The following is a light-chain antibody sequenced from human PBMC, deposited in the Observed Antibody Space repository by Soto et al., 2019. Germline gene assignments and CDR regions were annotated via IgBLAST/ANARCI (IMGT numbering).Light chain of an antibody. CDR2: EVT. CDR1: SSDVGAYNY. J-gene: IGLJ3*02. CDR3: SSYTSSSSWV. V-gene: IGLV2-14*01. Sequence: QSALTQPASVSGSPGQSITISCTGTSSDVGAYNYVSWYQQHSGKAPKLIIYEVTNRPSGVSNRFSASKSGNTASLTIFGLQAEDEADYYCSSYTSSSSWVFGGGTMLTVL.